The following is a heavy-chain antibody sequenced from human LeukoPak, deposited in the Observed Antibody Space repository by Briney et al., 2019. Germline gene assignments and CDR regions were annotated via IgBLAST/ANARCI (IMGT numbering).Heavy chain of an antibody. J-gene: IGHJ6*02. CDR1: GGSISSYY. CDR2: IYYSGST. D-gene: IGHD2/OR15-2a*01. Sequence: SETLSLTCTVSGGSISSYYWSWIRQHPGKGLEWIGYIYYSGSTYYNPSLKSRVTISVDTSKNQFSLKLSSVTAADTAVYYCARDLIGQATYYYYGMDVWGQGTTVTVSS. CDR3: ARDLIGQATYYYYGMDV. V-gene: IGHV4-59*06.